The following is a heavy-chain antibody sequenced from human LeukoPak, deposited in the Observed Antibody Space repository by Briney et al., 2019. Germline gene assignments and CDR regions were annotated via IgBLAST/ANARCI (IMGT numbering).Heavy chain of an antibody. Sequence: ASVKVSCKASGYTFTGYYMHWVGQAPGQGLEWRGWINPNSGGTNYAQKFQGRVTMTRDTSISTAYMELSRLRSDDTAVYYCARGDGFNSGYDTEFDYWGQGTLVTVSS. CDR3: ARGDGFNSGYDTEFDY. CDR2: INPNSGGT. CDR1: GYTFTGYY. V-gene: IGHV1-2*02. D-gene: IGHD5-12*01. J-gene: IGHJ4*02.